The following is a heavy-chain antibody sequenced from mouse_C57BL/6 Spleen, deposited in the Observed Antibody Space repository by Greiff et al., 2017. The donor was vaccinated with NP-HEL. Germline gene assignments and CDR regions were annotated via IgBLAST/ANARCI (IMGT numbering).Heavy chain of an antibody. CDR2: IYPRDGST. J-gene: IGHJ2*01. CDR1: GYTFTSYD. D-gene: IGHD1-1*01. CDR3: ARGDYYGSSYVGY. Sequence: VQLVESGPELVKPGASVKLSCKASGYTFTSYDINWVKQRPGQGLEWIGWIYPRDGSTKYNEKFKGKATLTVDTSSSTAYMELHSLTSEDSAVYFCARGDYYGSSYVGYWGQGTTLTVSS. V-gene: IGHV1-85*01.